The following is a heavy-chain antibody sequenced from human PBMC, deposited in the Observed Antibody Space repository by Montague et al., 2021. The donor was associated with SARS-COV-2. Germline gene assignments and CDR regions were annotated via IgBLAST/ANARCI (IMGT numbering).Heavy chain of an antibody. CDR3: ARVGRQQLVRLSGMDV. CDR2: IYYSGST. D-gene: IGHD6-13*01. Sequence: SETLSLTCTVSGGSISSSSYYWGWIRQPPGKGLEWIGSIYYSGSTYYXPSLKSRVTISVDTSKNQFSLKLSSVTAADTAVYYCARVGRQQLVRLSGMDVWGQGTTVTASS. J-gene: IGHJ6*02. CDR1: GGSISSSSYY. V-gene: IGHV4-39*07.